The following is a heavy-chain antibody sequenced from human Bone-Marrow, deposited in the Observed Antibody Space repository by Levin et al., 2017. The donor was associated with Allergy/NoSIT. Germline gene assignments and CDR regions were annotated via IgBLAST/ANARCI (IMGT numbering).Heavy chain of an antibody. CDR3: VKDRTSVDNWNYGGPFES. CDR2: IMWDSSRM. J-gene: IGHJ4*02. Sequence: GGSLRLSCEASGFIFNDFAMHWVRQVPGKGLEWVSGIMWDSSRMDYADSVKGRFIISRDNAKKSLYLEMNGLRVDGTALYYCVKDRTSVDNWNYGGPFESWGQGTLVTVSS. CDR1: GFIFNDFA. D-gene: IGHD1-7*01. V-gene: IGHV3-9*01.